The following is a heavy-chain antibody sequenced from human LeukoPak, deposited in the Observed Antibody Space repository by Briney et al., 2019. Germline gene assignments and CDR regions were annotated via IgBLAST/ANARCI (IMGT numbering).Heavy chain of an antibody. Sequence: PSETLSLTCTVSGGSISSGGYYWSWIRQHPGKGLEWIGYIYYSGSTYYNPSLKSRVAISVDTSKNQFSLKLSSVTAADTAVYYCARAQGPYYYGMDVWGQGTTVTVSS. V-gene: IGHV4-31*03. CDR2: IYYSGST. CDR1: GGSISSGGYY. J-gene: IGHJ6*02. CDR3: ARAQGPYYYGMDV.